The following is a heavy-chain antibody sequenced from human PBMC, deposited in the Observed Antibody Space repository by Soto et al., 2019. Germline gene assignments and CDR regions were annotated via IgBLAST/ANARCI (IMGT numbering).Heavy chain of an antibody. CDR2: ISYDGSNK. CDR3: AKGVAAREPKTWYFDL. CDR1: GFTFSSYG. D-gene: IGHD6-6*01. Sequence: QVQLVESGGGVVQPGRSLRLSCAASGFTFSSYGMHWVRQAPGKGLEWVAVISYDGSNKYYADSVKGRFTISRDNSKNALYLQMNSLRAEDTAVYYCAKGVAAREPKTWYFDLWGRGTLVTVSS. V-gene: IGHV3-30*18. J-gene: IGHJ2*01.